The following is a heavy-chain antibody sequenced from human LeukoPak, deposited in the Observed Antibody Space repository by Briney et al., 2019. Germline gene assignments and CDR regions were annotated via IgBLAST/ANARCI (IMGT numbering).Heavy chain of an antibody. CDR1: GGSISSGSYY. Sequence: SETLSLTCTVSGGSISSGSYYWAWIRQPPGKGLEWIGTVYYSGGTYYNPSLKSRVTISIDTSKNQFSLKLSSVTAADTAVYYCARDDNDDSYMDVWGKGTTVTVSS. J-gene: IGHJ6*03. CDR2: VYYSGGT. CDR3: ARDDNDDSYMDV. V-gene: IGHV4-39*07. D-gene: IGHD1-1*01.